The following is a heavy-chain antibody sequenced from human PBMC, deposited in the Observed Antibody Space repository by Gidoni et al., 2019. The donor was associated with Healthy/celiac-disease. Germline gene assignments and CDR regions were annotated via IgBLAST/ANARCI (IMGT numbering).Heavy chain of an antibody. CDR1: GFTLSSYG. Sequence: VVQPGRSLRLSCAAPGFTLSSYGMRWVRQAPGKGLEWVAVISYDGSNNYYADSVKGRFTISRDNSKNTLYLQMNSLRAEDTAVYYCAKLGFATFGGVIVDYYYYYGMDVWGQGTTVTVSS. J-gene: IGHJ6*02. CDR3: AKLGFATFGGVIVDYYYYYGMDV. CDR2: ISYDGSNN. V-gene: IGHV3-30*18. D-gene: IGHD3-16*02.